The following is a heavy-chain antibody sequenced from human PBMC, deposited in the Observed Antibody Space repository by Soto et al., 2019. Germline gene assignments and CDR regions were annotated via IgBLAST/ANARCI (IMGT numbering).Heavy chain of an antibody. Sequence: QVQLEQSGAEVKKPGASVKLSCKASGGTFRNSAISWVRQAPGQGLEWMGGIMPIFRTPDYAQKFQGRVTITADESPNSDYMELSGLRSDDTAVYSCARDNDRPQLGGNYCYSLDVWGHGTTVTVSS. CDR1: GGTFRNSA. D-gene: IGHD1-1*01. V-gene: IGHV1-69*12. CDR2: IMPIFRTP. J-gene: IGHJ6*02. CDR3: ARDNDRPQLGGNYCYSLDV.